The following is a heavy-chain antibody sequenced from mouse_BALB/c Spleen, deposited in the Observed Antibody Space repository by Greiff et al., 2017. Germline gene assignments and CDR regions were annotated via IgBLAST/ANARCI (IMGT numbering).Heavy chain of an antibody. CDR3: ARGFYYYGSSQYYFDY. J-gene: IGHJ2*01. D-gene: IGHD1-1*01. CDR2: ISYSGST. Sequence: EVQLVESGPSLVKPSQTLSLTCSVTGDSITSGYWNWIRKFPGNKLEYMGYISYSGSTYYNPSLKSRISITRDTSKNQYYLQLNSVTTEDTATYYCARGFYYYGSSQYYFDYWGQGTTLTVSS. CDR1: GDSITSGY. V-gene: IGHV3-8*02.